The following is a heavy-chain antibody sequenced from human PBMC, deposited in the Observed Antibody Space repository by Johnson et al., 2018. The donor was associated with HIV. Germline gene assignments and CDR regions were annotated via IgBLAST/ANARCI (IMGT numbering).Heavy chain of an antibody. D-gene: IGHD5-18*01. CDR3: ARDGRDMVTRGSFDV. CDR2: IFTVGDV. J-gene: IGHJ3*01. V-gene: IGHV3-66*02. Sequence: MQLVESGGGLAQPGGSLRLSCAASGITVSSNYMSWVRQAPGKGLEWVSVIFTVGDVYYADSVKGRFTISRDNSKNILYLQMNSLRPEDTAVYYCARDGRDMVTRGSFDVWGQGTMVTVSS. CDR1: GITVSSNY.